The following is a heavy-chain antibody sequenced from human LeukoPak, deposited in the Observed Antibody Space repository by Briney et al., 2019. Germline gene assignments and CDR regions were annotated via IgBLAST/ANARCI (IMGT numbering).Heavy chain of an antibody. V-gene: IGHV3-7*02. CDR3: ARKGDALDI. CDR1: GFTFSSYW. J-gene: IGHJ3*02. CDR2: INQDGSEK. Sequence: GGSLRLSCVDSGFTFSSYWMSWVRQAPGKGLEWVANINQDGSEKYYVDSVKGRFTISRDNAKNSLYLQMSSLRGEDTAVYYCARKGDALDIWGQGTMVTVSS.